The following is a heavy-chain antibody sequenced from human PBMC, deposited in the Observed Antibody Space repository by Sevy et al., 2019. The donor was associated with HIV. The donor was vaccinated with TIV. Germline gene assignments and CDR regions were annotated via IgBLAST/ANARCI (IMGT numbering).Heavy chain of an antibody. J-gene: IGHJ4*02. CDR1: GGSISSSSYY. CDR2: IYYSGST. V-gene: IGHV4-39*01. Sequence: SETLSLTCTVSGGSISSSSYYWGWIRQPPGKGLEWIGSIYYSGSTYYNPSLKSRVTISVDTSKNQFSLKLSSVTAADTAAYYCARLSGMITFGGVIVDYFDYWGQGTLVTVSS. CDR3: ARLSGMITFGGVIVDYFDY. D-gene: IGHD3-16*02.